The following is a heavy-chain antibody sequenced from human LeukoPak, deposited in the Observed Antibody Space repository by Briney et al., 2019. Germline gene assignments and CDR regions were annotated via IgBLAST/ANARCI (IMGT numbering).Heavy chain of an antibody. V-gene: IGHV3-7*01. CDR1: GFTIDRTT. J-gene: IGHJ4*02. CDR3: ARGGRSYFDF. Sequence: GGSLRLSCVASGFTIDRTTMSWVRQAPGKGLEWVANMKEDGSDIYYVDSVRGRFTISRDNAKKSVYLPMNSLRAEDPGVYYCARGGRSYFDFWGQGSLVTVSS. D-gene: IGHD3-10*01. CDR2: MKEDGSDI.